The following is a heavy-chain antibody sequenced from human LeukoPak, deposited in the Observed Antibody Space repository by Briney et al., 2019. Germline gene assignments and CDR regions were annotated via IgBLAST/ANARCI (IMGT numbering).Heavy chain of an antibody. CDR1: GFTFSNYA. CDR3: AKESATPGDFDY. Sequence: GGSLRLSCAASGFTFSNYAMSWVRQAPGKGLEWVSAIGAGGSTYYTDSVKGRFTISRDNSKNTLYLRMNSLRAEDTAVYYCAKESATPGDFDYWGQGTLVTVSS. CDR2: IGAGGST. V-gene: IGHV3-23*01. D-gene: IGHD7-27*01. J-gene: IGHJ4*02.